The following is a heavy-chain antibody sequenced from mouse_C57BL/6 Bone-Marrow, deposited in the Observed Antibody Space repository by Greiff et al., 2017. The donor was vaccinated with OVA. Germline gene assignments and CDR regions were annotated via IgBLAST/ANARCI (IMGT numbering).Heavy chain of an antibody. CDR1: GYTFTSYW. CDR2: IHPNSGST. CDR3: ARFGGDHFAY. Sequence: VQLQQPGAELVKPGASVKLSCKASGYTFTSYWMHWVKQRPGQGLEWIGMIHPNSGSTNYNEKFKSKATLTVDKSSSTAYMQLSSLTSEDSAVYYCARFGGDHFAYWGQGTLVTVSA. D-gene: IGHD2-13*01. J-gene: IGHJ3*01. V-gene: IGHV1-64*01.